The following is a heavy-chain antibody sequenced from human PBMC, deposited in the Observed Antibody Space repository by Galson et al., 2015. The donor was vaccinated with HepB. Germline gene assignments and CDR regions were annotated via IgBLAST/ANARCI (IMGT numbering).Heavy chain of an antibody. J-gene: IGHJ4*02. Sequence: TLSLTCTVSDASISTADYYWSWIRQHPGKGLEWIGHINYSGSTYFNPSLKSRVSMSIDTSENQFSMKLISVTSADTAIYYCARGFYDSRGYSEAFDLWGQGTSVTVSS. CDR2: INYSGST. D-gene: IGHD3-22*01. CDR1: DASISTADYY. V-gene: IGHV4-31*03. CDR3: ARGFYDSRGYSEAFDL.